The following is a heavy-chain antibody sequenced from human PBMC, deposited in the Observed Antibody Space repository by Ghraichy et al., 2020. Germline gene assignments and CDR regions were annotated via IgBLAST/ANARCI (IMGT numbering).Heavy chain of an antibody. CDR3: AARPRNWAAFDF. J-gene: IGHJ3*01. V-gene: IGHV1-58*01. Sequence: SVKVSCKASGFTFSTSDVQWVRQARGQRLEWMGWIDVATGDTKYAQMYQERLTISRDMSTGTAYMDLNSLRSEDTAIYYCAARPRNWAAFDFWGQGTMVTVSS. D-gene: IGHD3-16*01. CDR2: IDVATGDT. CDR1: GFTFSTSD.